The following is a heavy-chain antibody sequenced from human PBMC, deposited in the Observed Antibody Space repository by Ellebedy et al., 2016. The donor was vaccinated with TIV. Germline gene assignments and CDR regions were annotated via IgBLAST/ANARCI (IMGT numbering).Heavy chain of an antibody. CDR3: AKDDSSEYPYNWFNP. V-gene: IGHV3-23*01. Sequence: GGSLRLXCAAFGFTFSNYAMTWFRQAPGKGLEWVSAIGASGETIYSAASVRGRFFISRDNSENMLYLQMNSLRVEDTAVYYCAKDDSSEYPYNWFNPWGQGTLVTVSS. D-gene: IGHD3-22*01. CDR2: IGASGETI. CDR1: GFTFSNYA. J-gene: IGHJ5*02.